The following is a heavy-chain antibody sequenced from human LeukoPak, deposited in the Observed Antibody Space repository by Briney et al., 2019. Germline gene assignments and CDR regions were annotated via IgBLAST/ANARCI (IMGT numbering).Heavy chain of an antibody. CDR3: ATPFGVIITDIDY. J-gene: IGHJ4*02. CDR1: GFTVSSNY. D-gene: IGHD3-3*01. Sequence: GGSLRLSCAASGFTVSSNYMSWVRQAPGKGLEWVSVIYSGGSTYYADSVKGRFTISRDNSKNTLYLQMNSLRAEDTAVYYCATPFGVIITDIDYWGQGTLVTVSS. CDR2: IYSGGST. V-gene: IGHV3-66*01.